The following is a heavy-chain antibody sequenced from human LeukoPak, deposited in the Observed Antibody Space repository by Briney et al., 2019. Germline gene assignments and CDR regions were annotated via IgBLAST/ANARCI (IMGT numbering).Heavy chain of an antibody. Sequence: ASVKVSCKVSGGTFTSYTITWVRQATGQGLEWMGWMNPNSGNTGYAQKFQGRVTMTRNTSISTAYMELSSLRSEDMAVYYCARGAYDGESDYWGQGTLVTVSS. V-gene: IGHV1-8*01. CDR3: ARGAYDGESDY. CDR1: GGTFTSYT. CDR2: MNPNSGNT. J-gene: IGHJ4*02. D-gene: IGHD3-10*01.